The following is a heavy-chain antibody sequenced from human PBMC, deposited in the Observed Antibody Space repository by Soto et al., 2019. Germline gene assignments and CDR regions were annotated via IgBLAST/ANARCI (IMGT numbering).Heavy chain of an antibody. CDR1: GFTFSSYS. CDR3: ARANYYGSPGDFDY. V-gene: IGHV3-48*01. CDR2: ISSSSSTI. Sequence: EVQLVESGGGLVQHGGSLRLSCAASGFTFSSYSMNWVRQAPGKGLEWVSYISSSSSTIYYADSVKGRFTISRDNAKNSLYLQMNSPRAEDTSVYYCARANYYGSPGDFDYWGQGTLVTVSS. J-gene: IGHJ4*02. D-gene: IGHD3-10*01.